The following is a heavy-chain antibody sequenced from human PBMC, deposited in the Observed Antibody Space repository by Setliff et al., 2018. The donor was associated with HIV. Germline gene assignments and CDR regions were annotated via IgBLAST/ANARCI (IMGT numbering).Heavy chain of an antibody. V-gene: IGHV7-4-1*02. D-gene: IGHD3-16*01. CDR2: INTNTGNP. J-gene: IGHJ6*03. CDR1: GDTFTTYD. CDR3: ARVLRGGYYYYYHMDV. Sequence: ASVKVSCKASGDTFTTYDINWVRQAPGQGLEWMGWINTNTGNPTSAQGFTGRFVFSVDTSVSTAYLQISSLKAEDTAVYYCARVLRGGYYYYYHMDVWGKGTTVTVSS.